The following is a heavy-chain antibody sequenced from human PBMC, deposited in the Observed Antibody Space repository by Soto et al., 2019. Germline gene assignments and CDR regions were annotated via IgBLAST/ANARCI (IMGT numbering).Heavy chain of an antibody. CDR1: GFTFSSYA. J-gene: IGHJ6*02. CDR2: ISGSGDYT. Sequence: PGGSLRLSCAASGFTFSSYAMTWVRQAPGKGLEWVPSISGSGDYTYYADSVKGRFTISRDNSKNTLYLQMNSLRAEDTAVYYCAREWSTVTTSQPPLYYYYGMDVWGQGTTVTVSS. D-gene: IGHD4-4*01. V-gene: IGHV3-23*01. CDR3: AREWSTVTTSQPPLYYYYGMDV.